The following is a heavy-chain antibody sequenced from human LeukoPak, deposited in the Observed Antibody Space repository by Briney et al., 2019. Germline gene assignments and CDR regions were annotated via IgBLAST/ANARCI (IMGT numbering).Heavy chain of an antibody. CDR1: VGSISIFF. CDR2: MHYSGDS. V-gene: IGHV4-59*01. CDR3: ARDLELERNRWNYFES. D-gene: IGHD1-1*01. Sequence: PSETLSLTCTVSVGSISIFFWSSIRQPPRKGLEWIGSMHYSGDSKYNPSLKSRVSLSIDTSKQQFSLRLSSVTAADTAVYYCARDLELERNRWNYFESWGQGTLVTVSS. J-gene: IGHJ4*02.